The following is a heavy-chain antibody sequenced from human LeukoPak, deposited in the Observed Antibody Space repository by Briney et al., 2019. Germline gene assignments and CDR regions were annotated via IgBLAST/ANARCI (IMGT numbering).Heavy chain of an antibody. CDR2: INHSGST. CDR1: GGSFSGYY. D-gene: IGHD1-26*01. J-gene: IGHJ4*02. CDR3: ARDAYSGSDSRLDY. V-gene: IGHV4-34*01. Sequence: SETLSLTCAVYGGSFSGYYWSWIRQPPGKGLEWIWEINHSGSTNYNPSLKSRVTISVDTSKNQFSLKLSSVTAADTAVYYCARDAYSGSDSRLDYWGQGTLVTVSS.